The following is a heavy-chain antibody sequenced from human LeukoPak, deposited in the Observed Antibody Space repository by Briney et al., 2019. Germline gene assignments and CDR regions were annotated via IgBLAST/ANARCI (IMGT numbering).Heavy chain of an antibody. D-gene: IGHD3/OR15-3a*01. V-gene: IGHV1-24*01. CDR1: GYTLTELS. CDR2: FDPEDGET. J-gene: IGHJ2*01. CDR3: ATGWTTSTWYFDL. Sequence: ASVKVSCKVSGYTLTELSMHWVRQAPGKGLEWMGGFDPEDGETIYAQKFQGRVTMTEDTSADTAYMELSSLRSEDTAVYYCATGWTTSTWYFDLWGRGTLVTVSS.